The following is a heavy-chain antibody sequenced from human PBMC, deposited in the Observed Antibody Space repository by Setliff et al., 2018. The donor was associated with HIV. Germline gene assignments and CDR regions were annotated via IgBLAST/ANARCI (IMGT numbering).Heavy chain of an antibody. CDR2: INDDESSE. CDR1: GFPFSAYA. CDR3: ERPFAQ. D-gene: IGHD6-25*01. Sequence: GGSLRLSCEASGFPFSAYAFSWVRQAPGKGLEWVAFINDDESSEYYVDSVKGRVTISRDNDKNTRYLQMDSLRGEGTAFYYCERPFAQWGQGALVTVSS. V-gene: IGHV3-30*02. J-gene: IGHJ4*02.